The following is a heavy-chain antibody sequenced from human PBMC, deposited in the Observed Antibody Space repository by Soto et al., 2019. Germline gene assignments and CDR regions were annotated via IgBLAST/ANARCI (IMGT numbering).Heavy chain of an antibody. D-gene: IGHD3-22*01. CDR1: GGSISSGGYY. Sequence: SETLSLTCTVSGGSISSGGYYWSWIRQHPGKGLERIGSIYHSGTTYYNPSLKSRVTIPVDTSKNQFSLKLSSVTAADTAVYYCARTSSGYSNWFDPWGQGTLVTVSS. CDR3: ARTSSGYSNWFDP. V-gene: IGHV4-31*03. J-gene: IGHJ5*02. CDR2: IYHSGTT.